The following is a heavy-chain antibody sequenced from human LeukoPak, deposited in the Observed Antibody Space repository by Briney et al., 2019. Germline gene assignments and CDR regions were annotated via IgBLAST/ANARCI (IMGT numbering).Heavy chain of an antibody. J-gene: IGHJ4*02. CDR1: GFTVSNNY. CDR2: IYSCGST. V-gene: IGHV3-66*03. CDR3: AGAPKTDCSGGSYFTY. D-gene: IGHD2-15*01. Sequence: PGGSLRLSCAASGFTVSNNYMGWVRQAPAKGLEWVSVIYSCGSTYYADSVKGRFTISRDNPKNTLYLQMKSLRAEDTAVYYCAGAPKTDCSGGSYFTYWGQGTLVTVSS.